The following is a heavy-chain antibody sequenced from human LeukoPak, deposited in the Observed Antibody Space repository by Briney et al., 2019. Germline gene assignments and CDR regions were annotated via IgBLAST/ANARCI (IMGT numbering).Heavy chain of an antibody. J-gene: IGHJ3*02. CDR1: GFTFRDCF. CDR2: TNTAGNTI. D-gene: IGHD3-22*01. CDR3: ARATYDSSAVDAFDI. Sequence: PGGSLRLSCAASGFTFRDCFMSWIRQAPGKGLEWVAYTNTAGNTIYYADSMKGRFTISRDNAKNSLYLQMNTRRAEDTAVYYCARATYDSSAVDAFDIWGQGTMVTVSP. V-gene: IGHV3-11*01.